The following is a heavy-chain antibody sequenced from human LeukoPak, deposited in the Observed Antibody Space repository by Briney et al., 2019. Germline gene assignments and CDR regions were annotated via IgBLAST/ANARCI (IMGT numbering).Heavy chain of an antibody. V-gene: IGHV4-39*01. Sequence: SETLSLTCTVSGGSISSSTYYWGWIRQTPGKGLEWIGSISYSGSTYHNPSLKSRVTIFVDTSKNQFSLKLSSVTAADTAVYYCARHSRDPDAFDVWGQGTMVTVSS. CDR2: ISYSGST. CDR3: ARHSRDPDAFDV. CDR1: GGSISSSTYY. J-gene: IGHJ3*01.